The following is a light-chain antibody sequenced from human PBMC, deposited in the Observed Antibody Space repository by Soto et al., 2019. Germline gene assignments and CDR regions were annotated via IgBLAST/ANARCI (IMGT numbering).Light chain of an antibody. CDR2: DVN. CDR1: SGDIGAYNY. CDR3: CSYAHTSRV. J-gene: IGLJ3*02. V-gene: IGLV2-11*01. Sequence: QSVLTQPRSVSGSPGQSVTFSCTGTSGDIGAYNYVSWYQFHPGKAPKMIICDVNKRPSGVPDRFSGSKSGNTASLTISWLQAEDEADYYCCSYAHTSRVFGGGTKLTVL.